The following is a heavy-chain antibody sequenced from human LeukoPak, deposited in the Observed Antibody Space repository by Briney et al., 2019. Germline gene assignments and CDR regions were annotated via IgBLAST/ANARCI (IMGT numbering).Heavy chain of an antibody. CDR3: ARGGRVAAAGYDAFDI. Sequence: ASVKVSCKASGYTFTSYGISWVRQAPGQGLEWMGWISAYNGNTNYAQKLQGRVTMTTGTSTSTAYMELRSLRSDDTAVYYCARGGRVAAAGYDAFDIWGQGTMVTVSS. J-gene: IGHJ3*02. D-gene: IGHD6-13*01. CDR1: GYTFTSYG. CDR2: ISAYNGNT. V-gene: IGHV1-18*01.